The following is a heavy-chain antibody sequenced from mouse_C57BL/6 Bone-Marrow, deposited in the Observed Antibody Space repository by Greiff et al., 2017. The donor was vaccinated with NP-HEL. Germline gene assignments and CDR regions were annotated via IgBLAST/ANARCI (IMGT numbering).Heavy chain of an antibody. J-gene: IGHJ1*03. CDR1: GYTFTNYW. D-gene: IGHD1-1*01. CDR3: ARWVYYGSSYWYFDV. CDR2: IYPGGGYT. Sequence: VQLQESGAELVRPGTSVKMSCKASGYTFTNYWIGWAKQRPGHGLEWIGDIYPGGGYTNYNEKFKGKATLTADKSSSTAYMQFSSLTSEDSAIYYCARWVYYGSSYWYFDVWCTGTTVTVSS. V-gene: IGHV1-63*01.